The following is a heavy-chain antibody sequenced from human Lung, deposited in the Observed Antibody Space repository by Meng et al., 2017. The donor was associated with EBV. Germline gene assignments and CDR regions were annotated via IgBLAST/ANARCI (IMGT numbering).Heavy chain of an antibody. V-gene: IGHV1-2*06. CDR2: INPNSGGT. J-gene: IGHJ4*02. D-gene: IGHD3-10*01. CDR3: ARSSGSGSSYDY. CDR1: GYTFTGYY. Sequence: VQWGQSGAEVKKPGASVKVSCKASGYTFTGYYMHWVRQAPGQGLEWMGRINPNSGGTNYAQKFQGRVTMTRDTSISTAYMELSRLRSDDTAVYYCARSSGSGSSYDYWGQGTLVTVSS.